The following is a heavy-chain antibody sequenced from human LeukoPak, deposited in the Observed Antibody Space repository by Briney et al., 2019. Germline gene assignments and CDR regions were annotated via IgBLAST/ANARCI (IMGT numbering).Heavy chain of an antibody. CDR1: GGSFSGYY. J-gene: IGHJ6*03. CDR2: IYHSGCT. D-gene: IGHD5-18*01. Sequence: SETLSLTCAVNGGSFSGYYWNWIRQPPGKGLEGIGEIYHSGCTNYNPSLKSRVTISVDKSKNQFSLKLSSVTAADTAVYYCARGQWIQLWLYYYYMDVWGKGTTVTVSS. CDR3: ARGQWIQLWLYYYYMDV. V-gene: IGHV4-34*01.